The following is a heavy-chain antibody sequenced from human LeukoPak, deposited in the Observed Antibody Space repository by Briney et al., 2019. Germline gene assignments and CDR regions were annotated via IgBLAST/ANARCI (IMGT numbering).Heavy chain of an antibody. CDR2: ISGDGGST. CDR1: GFTFDDYA. J-gene: IGHJ6*02. D-gene: IGHD2-2*01. CDR3: ASAMYYYYYGMDV. V-gene: IGHV3-43*02. Sequence: GGSLRLSCADSGFTFDDYAMHWVRQAPGKGLEWVSLISGDGGSTYYADSVKGRFAISRDNSKNSLYLQMNSLRTEDTALYYCASAMYYYYYGMDVWGQGTTVTVSS.